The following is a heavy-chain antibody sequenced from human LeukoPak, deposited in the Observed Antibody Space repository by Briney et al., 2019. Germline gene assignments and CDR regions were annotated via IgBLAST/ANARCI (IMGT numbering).Heavy chain of an antibody. Sequence: GGSLRLSCAASGFTLSSYAMSWVRQAPGKGLEWVSAISGSGDSTYYADSVKGRFTISRDNSKNTLYLQMNSLRADDTAVYYCAKEFIVPDAAPYFDYWGQGTLVTVSS. CDR3: AKEFIVPDAAPYFDY. D-gene: IGHD2-2*01. CDR1: GFTLSSYA. V-gene: IGHV3-23*01. CDR2: ISGSGDST. J-gene: IGHJ4*02.